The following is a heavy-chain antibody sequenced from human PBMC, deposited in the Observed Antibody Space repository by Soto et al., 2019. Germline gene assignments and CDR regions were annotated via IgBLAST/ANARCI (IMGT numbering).Heavy chain of an antibody. D-gene: IGHD3-10*01. CDR1: GGSISSGGYY. V-gene: IGHV4-31*03. Sequence: PSETLSLTGTVSGGSISSGGYYWSWIRQHPGKGLEWIGYIYYSGSTYYNPSLKSRVTISVDTSKNQLSLKLSSVTAADTAVYYCARAYGSDYMDVWGQVTTLTVSS. CDR3: ARAYGSDYMDV. J-gene: IGHJ6*02. CDR2: IYYSGST.